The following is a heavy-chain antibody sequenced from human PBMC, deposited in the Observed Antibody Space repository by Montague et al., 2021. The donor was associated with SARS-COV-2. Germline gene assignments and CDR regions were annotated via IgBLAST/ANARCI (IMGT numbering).Heavy chain of an antibody. V-gene: IGHV3-11*03. CDR2: ISSSSSYT. CDR3: AASLGSITIFGVVTMGYFDY. Sequence: SLRLSCAASGFTFSDYYMSWIRQAPGKGLEWVSYISSSSSYTNYXXSVKGRFTISRDNAKNSLYLQMNSLRAEDTAVYYCAASLGSITIFGVVTMGYFDYWGQGTLVTVSS. J-gene: IGHJ4*02. D-gene: IGHD3-3*01. CDR1: GFTFSDYY.